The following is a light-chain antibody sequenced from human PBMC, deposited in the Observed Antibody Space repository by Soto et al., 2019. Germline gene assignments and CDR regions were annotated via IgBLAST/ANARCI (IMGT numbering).Light chain of an antibody. CDR1: PSVSSY. V-gene: IGKV3-11*01. CDR2: DAS. J-gene: IGKJ1*01. CDR3: QHRSNWPWT. Sequence: EIVLPQSLATLSSSQGERATLSCRASPSVSSYLAWYQQKPGQAPRLLIYDASNRATGIPARFSGSGSGTDFTRTISSLEPEDFAVYYCQHRSNWPWTFGQGTKVEIK.